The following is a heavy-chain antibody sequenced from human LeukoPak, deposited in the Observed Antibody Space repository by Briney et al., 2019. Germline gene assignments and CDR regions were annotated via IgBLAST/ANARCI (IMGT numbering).Heavy chain of an antibody. Sequence: PSETLSLTCAVYGGSFSGYYWGWIRQPPGKGLEWIGEISHSGSTNYNPSLKSRVTISVDTSKNQFSLKLSSVTAADTAVYYCARGPPGYYDSSGFDYWGQGTLVTVSS. CDR1: GGSFSGYY. CDR2: ISHSGST. D-gene: IGHD3-22*01. J-gene: IGHJ4*02. V-gene: IGHV4-34*01. CDR3: ARGPPGYYDSSGFDY.